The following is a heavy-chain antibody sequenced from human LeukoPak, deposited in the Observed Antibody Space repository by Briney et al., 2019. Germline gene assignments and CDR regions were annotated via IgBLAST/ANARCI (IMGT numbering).Heavy chain of an antibody. CDR3: ARPGGWLQSDYFDY. V-gene: IGHV1-18*01. Sequence: ASVKVSCKASGYTFTSYGISWVRQAPGQGLEWMGWISAYNGNTNCAQKFQGRVTKTRDTSTSTVYMDLSSLRSEDTAVYYCARPGGWLQSDYFDYWGQGTLVTVSS. CDR2: ISAYNGNT. J-gene: IGHJ4*02. CDR1: GYTFTSYG. D-gene: IGHD5-24*01.